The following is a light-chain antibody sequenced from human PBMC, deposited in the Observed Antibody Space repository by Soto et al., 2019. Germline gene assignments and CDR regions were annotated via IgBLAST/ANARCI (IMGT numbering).Light chain of an antibody. V-gene: IGLV1-40*01. CDR3: QSYDSSLSDWV. CDR2: GHT. Sequence: QSVLTQPPSVSGAPGQRVTISCTGSSSNIGSGYDVHWYQQRPGTAPKLLIYGHTNRPSGVPDRFSGSKSGTSASLAITGLQAEDEADYDCQSYDSSLSDWVFGGGTKLTVL. CDR1: SSNIGSGYD. J-gene: IGLJ3*02.